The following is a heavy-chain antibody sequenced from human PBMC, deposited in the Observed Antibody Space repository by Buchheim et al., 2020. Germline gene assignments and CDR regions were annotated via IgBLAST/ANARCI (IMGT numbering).Heavy chain of an antibody. D-gene: IGHD3-10*01. CDR2: VSSSSSTI. J-gene: IGHJ6*02. Sequence: EGNLRESGGRLVQPGGSLRLSCEASGFTFSLYSMNWVRQAPGKGLEWISYVSSSSSTIYYADSVRGRFTISRDNAKNSLHLQMGSLRAEDSAVYYCVRRLYTSGSYRGMDVWGQGTT. CDR3: VRRLYTSGSYRGMDV. CDR1: GFTFSLYS. V-gene: IGHV3-48*01.